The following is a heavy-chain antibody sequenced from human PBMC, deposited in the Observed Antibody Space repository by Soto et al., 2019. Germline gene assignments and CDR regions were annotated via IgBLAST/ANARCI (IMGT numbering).Heavy chain of an antibody. CDR2: ISGSGGST. V-gene: IGHV3-23*01. CDR3: ARDQKQLPKNYDGMDV. D-gene: IGHD6-13*01. CDR1: GFTFSSYA. J-gene: IGHJ6*02. Sequence: PGGSRRLSCAASGFTFSSYAMSWVRQAPGKGLEWVSAISGSGGSTYYADSVKGRFTISRDNSKNTLYLQMNSLRAEDTAVYYCARDQKQLPKNYDGMDVRGQGTTVTVSS.